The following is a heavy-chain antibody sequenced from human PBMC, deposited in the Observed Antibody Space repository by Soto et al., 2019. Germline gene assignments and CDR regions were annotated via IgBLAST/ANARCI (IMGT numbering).Heavy chain of an antibody. D-gene: IGHD1-26*01. CDR2: IYYSGST. J-gene: IGHJ6*01. Sequence: ASETLSLTCTVSGGSISSYYWSWIRQPPGKGLEWIGYIYYSGSTNYNPSLKSRVTISVDTSKNQFSLKLSPVTAADTAVNYCAGVSGSYLYYYGMDVWAEGTQETVSS. CDR1: GGSISSYY. CDR3: AGVSGSYLYYYGMDV. V-gene: IGHV4-59*01.